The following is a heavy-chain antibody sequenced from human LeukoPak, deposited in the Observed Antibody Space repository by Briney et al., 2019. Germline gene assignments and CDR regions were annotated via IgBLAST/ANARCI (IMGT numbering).Heavy chain of an antibody. CDR1: GFTFSDYA. J-gene: IGHJ4*02. Sequence: GGSLRLSCAASGFTFSDYAMHWVRQAPGKGLEWVSGISWNSGSIGYADSVKGRFTISRDNAKNSLYLQMNSLRAEDTAVYYCAKDRGSFDYWGQGTLVTVSS. D-gene: IGHD3-16*01. CDR3: AKDRGSFDY. CDR2: ISWNSGSI. V-gene: IGHV3-9*01.